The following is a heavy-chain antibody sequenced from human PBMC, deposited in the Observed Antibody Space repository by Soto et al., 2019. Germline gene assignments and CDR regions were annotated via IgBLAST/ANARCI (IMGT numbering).Heavy chain of an antibody. CDR2: INHSGST. CDR1: GGSFSGYY. Sequence: QVQLQQWGAGLLKPSETLSLTCAVYGGSFSGYYWSWIRQPPGKGLEWIGEINHSGSTNYNPSLKGRVTIAVDAAKDQFSLKLSPVTAADTAVYYCASPRYCYGRNYAFDIWGQGTMVTVSS. CDR3: ASPRYCYGRNYAFDI. D-gene: IGHD5-18*01. V-gene: IGHV4-34*01. J-gene: IGHJ3*02.